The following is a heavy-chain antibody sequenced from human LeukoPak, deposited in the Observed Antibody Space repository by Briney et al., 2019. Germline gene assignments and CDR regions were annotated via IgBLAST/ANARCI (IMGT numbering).Heavy chain of an antibody. CDR3: ANLLGYCSGTSCFVEDEEYYFDY. Sequence: PGGSLRLSGEASGFRFSSYAMSWVRQAPGKGLEWVSAISGSGVSTYYADSVKGRFTVSRDNSKNTLYLQMSSLRAEDTAVYYCANLLGYCSGTSCFVEDEEYYFDYWGQGTLVTVSS. CDR1: GFRFSSYA. J-gene: IGHJ4*02. D-gene: IGHD2-2*01. CDR2: ISGSGVST. V-gene: IGHV3-23*01.